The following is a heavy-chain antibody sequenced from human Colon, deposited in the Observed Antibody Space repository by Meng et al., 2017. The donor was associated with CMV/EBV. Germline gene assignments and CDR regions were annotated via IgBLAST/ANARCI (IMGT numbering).Heavy chain of an antibody. J-gene: IGHJ4*02. CDR3: AKALTLWSGYIGHFFDS. D-gene: IGHD3-3*01. CDR2: ISGGGGTT. CDR1: GFTFSSYD. V-gene: IGHV3-23*01. Sequence: GGSLRLSCAASGFTFSSYDITWVRQAPGKGLEWVSDISGGGGTTYYADSVKGRFTISRDNSKNTVYLQMNSLSAADTALYYCAKALTLWSGYIGHFFDSWGQGRLVTVSS.